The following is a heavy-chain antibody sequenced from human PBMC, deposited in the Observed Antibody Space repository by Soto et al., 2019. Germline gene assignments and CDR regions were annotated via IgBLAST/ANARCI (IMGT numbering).Heavy chain of an antibody. J-gene: IGHJ1*01. CDR1: GGSISGYY. CDR2: IYNIGST. Sequence: SETLSLTCTVSGGSISGYYWSWLRQPPGKGLEWIGYIYNIGSTNYNPSLRSRVTMSIDTSQEQFSLKLSSVTAADTAVYYCARSYYDYVWGSYPEYFQHWGQGTLVTVSS. D-gene: IGHD3-16*02. V-gene: IGHV4-59*01. CDR3: ARSYYDYVWGSYPEYFQH.